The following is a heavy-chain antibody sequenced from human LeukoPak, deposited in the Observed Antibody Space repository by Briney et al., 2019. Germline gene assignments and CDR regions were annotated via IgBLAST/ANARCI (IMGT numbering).Heavy chain of an antibody. CDR1: GGSISSGDYY. CDR3: ARDQLGNWFDP. Sequence: SQTLSLTCTVSGGSISSGDYYWSWIRHPPGKGLEWIGYIYYSGSTYYNPSLKSRVTISVDTSKNQFSLKLSSVTAADTAVYYCARDQLGNWFDPWGQGTLVTVSS. CDR2: IYYSGST. V-gene: IGHV4-30-4*01. D-gene: IGHD5-24*01. J-gene: IGHJ5*02.